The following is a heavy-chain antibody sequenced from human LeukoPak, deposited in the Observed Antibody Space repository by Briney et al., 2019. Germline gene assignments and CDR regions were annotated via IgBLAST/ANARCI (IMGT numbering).Heavy chain of an antibody. V-gene: IGHV1-24*01. D-gene: IGHD4-11*01. J-gene: IGHJ6*02. CDR2: FDPEDGET. Sequence: ASVKVSCKVSGYTLTELSMHWVRQAPGKGLEWMGGFDPEDGETIYAQKFQGRVTTTEDTSTDTAYMELSSLRSEDTAVYYCATVSNPYYYYGMDVWGQGTTVTVSS. CDR3: ATVSNPYYYYGMDV. CDR1: GYTLTELS.